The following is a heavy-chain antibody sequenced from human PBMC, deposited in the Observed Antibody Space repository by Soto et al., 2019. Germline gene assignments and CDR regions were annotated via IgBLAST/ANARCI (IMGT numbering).Heavy chain of an antibody. CDR2: ISWNSGSI. CDR1: GFTFDDYA. V-gene: IGHV3-9*01. D-gene: IGHD1-1*01. J-gene: IGHJ4*02. Sequence: HPGGSLRLSCAASGFTFDDYAMHWVRQAPGKGLEWVSGISWNSGSIGYADSVKGRFTISRDNSKNTLYLQMNSLRAEDTAVYYCAKRATGTYFDYWGQGTLVTVSS. CDR3: AKRATGTYFDY.